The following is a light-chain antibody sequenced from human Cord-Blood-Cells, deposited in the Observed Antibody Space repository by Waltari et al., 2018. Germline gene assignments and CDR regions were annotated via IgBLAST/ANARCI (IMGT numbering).Light chain of an antibody. V-gene: IGLV2-11*01. CDR1: SSDVGGYNY. Sequence: SVTISCTGTSSDVGGYNYVSWYQQHPGKAPKLMIYDVSKRPSGVPDRFSGSKSGNTASLTISGLQAEDEADYYCCSYADSYTWVFGGGTKLTVL. CDR3: CSYADSYTWV. J-gene: IGLJ3*02. CDR2: DVS.